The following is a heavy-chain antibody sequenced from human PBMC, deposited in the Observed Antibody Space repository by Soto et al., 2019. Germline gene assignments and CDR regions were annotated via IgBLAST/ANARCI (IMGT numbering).Heavy chain of an antibody. D-gene: IGHD3-22*01. CDR3: ARGYYYDTSGYYSAFDI. V-gene: IGHV4-59*01. Sequence: SETLSLTCTVSGGSISSDYWSWIRQPPGKGLEWVGYAYNNGGTKYNPSLKSRVTISVDTSNNQFSLKLTSVTAADTAVYYCARGYYYDTSGYYSAFDIWGQGTMVTVSS. CDR2: AYNNGGT. J-gene: IGHJ3*02. CDR1: GGSISSDY.